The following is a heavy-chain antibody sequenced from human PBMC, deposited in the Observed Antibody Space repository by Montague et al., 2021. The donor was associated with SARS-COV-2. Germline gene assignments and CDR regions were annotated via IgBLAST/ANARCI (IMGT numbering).Heavy chain of an antibody. Sequence: SETLSLTCAGLGGGFRGYYGSWIRQPPGQELEWYGEINHSGSTKYNPSLKSRVTISVDTSKNQFSLKLSSVTAADTAVYYCARGLQRVVPGVLGVGPYYYYYYMDVWGKGTTVTVSS. CDR1: GGGFRGYY. D-gene: IGHD2-2*01. V-gene: IGHV4-34*01. J-gene: IGHJ6*03. CDR3: ARGLQRVVPGVLGVGPYYYYYYMDV. CDR2: INHSGST.